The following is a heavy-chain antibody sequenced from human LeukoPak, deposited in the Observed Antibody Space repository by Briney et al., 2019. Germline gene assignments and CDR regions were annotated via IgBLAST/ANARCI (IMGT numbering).Heavy chain of an antibody. D-gene: IGHD1-26*01. J-gene: IGHJ4*02. Sequence: PGGSLRLSCAASGFTFSGYSMNWVRQAPGKGLEWVSSISSSSSYIYYADSVKGRFTISRDNAKNSLYLQMNSLRAEDTAVYYCARDLSKVGARHFDYWGQGTLVTVSS. V-gene: IGHV3-21*01. CDR3: ARDLSKVGARHFDY. CDR1: GFTFSGYS. CDR2: ISSSSSYI.